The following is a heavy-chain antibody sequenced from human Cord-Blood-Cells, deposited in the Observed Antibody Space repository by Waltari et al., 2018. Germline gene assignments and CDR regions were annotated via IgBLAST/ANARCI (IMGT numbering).Heavy chain of an antibody. Sequence: SLTCAVYGGSFSGYYWSWIRQPPGKGLEWIGEINHSGSTNYNPSLKSRVTISVDTSKNQFSLKLSSVTAADTAVYYCARAGADFWSGYYDYWGQGTLVTVSS. CDR2: INHSGST. CDR1: GGSFSGYY. D-gene: IGHD3-3*01. V-gene: IGHV4-34*01. CDR3: ARAGADFWSGYYDY. J-gene: IGHJ4*02.